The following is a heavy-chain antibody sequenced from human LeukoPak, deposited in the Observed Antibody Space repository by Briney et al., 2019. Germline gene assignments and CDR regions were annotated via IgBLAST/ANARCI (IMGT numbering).Heavy chain of an antibody. J-gene: IGHJ5*02. V-gene: IGHV1-69*13. D-gene: IGHD6-25*01. CDR1: GGTFSSYA. CDR3: ARSSAFPTNWFDP. Sequence: SVTVSCKASGGTFSSYAISWVRQAPGQGLEWMGGIIPIFGTANYAQKFQGRVTITADESTSTAYMELSSLRSEDTAVYYCARSSAFPTNWFDPWGQGTLVTVSS. CDR2: IIPIFGTA.